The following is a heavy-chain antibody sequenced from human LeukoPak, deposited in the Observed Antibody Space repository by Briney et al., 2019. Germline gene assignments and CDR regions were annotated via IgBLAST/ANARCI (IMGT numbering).Heavy chain of an antibody. D-gene: IGHD3-22*01. CDR3: ARDQTGEYYYDSSGNLDY. J-gene: IGHJ4*02. V-gene: IGHV7-4-1*02. CDR2: INTNTGNP. Sequence: ASVTVSCTASGYTFTSYAMNWVRQAPGQGLEWMGWINTNTGNPTYAQGFTGRFVFSLDTSVSTAYLQVSSLKAEDTAVYYCARDQTGEYYYDSSGNLDYWGQGTLVTVSS. CDR1: GYTFTSYA.